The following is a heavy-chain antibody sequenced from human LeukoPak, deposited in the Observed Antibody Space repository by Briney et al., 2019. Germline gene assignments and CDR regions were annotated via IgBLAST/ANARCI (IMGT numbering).Heavy chain of an antibody. V-gene: IGHV3-7*01. J-gene: IGHJ6*03. D-gene: IGHD3-10*01. CDR3: ARLSAYYYGSYFYYYMDV. CDR1: GFIFSIYW. Sequence: GGSLRLSCEGSGFIFSIYWMTWVRQLPGKGPEWVANIRQDESERYFADSVKGRFTISRGNAKKSVYLHMSSLRAEDTALYYCARLSAYYYGSYFYYYMDVWGKGTTVTVSS. CDR2: IRQDESER.